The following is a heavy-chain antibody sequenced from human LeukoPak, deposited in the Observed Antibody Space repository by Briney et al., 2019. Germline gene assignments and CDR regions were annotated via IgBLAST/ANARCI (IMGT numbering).Heavy chain of an antibody. CDR1: GGSISTGRYY. CDR2: IYYSGST. J-gene: IGHJ3*02. V-gene: IGHV4-39*07. D-gene: IGHD6-19*01. CDR3: ARVMRLVHTSDI. Sequence: SQTLSLTCTVSGGSISTGRYYWGWIRQPPGKGLEWIGSIYYSGSTYYNPSLKSRVTISVDTSKNQFSLKLSSVTAADTAVYYCARVMRLVHTSDIWGQGTMVTVSS.